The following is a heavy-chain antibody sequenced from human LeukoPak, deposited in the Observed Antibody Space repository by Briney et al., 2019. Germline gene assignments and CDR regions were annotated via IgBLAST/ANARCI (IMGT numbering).Heavy chain of an antibody. J-gene: IGHJ4*02. CDR2: IYYSGST. D-gene: IGHD6-13*01. CDR3: ARLRAKAAAGFDY. Sequence: SETLSLTCTVSGGSISSYYWSWIQQPPGKGLEWIGYIYYSGSTNYNPSLKSRVTISVDTSKNQFSLKLSSVTAADTAVYYCARLRAKAAAGFDYWGQGTLVTVSS. CDR1: GGSISSYY. V-gene: IGHV4-59*08.